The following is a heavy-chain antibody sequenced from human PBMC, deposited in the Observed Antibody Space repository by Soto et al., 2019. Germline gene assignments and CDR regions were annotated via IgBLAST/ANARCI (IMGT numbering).Heavy chain of an antibody. CDR2: IYPRGST. Sequence: QLQLQESGSGLVKPSQTLALTCAVSGCSISRGGYSWSWIRQPPGQGLEWIGYIYPRGSTYYNPYLKRRVTISVDRSKKQFSLKLSSVTAADTAVYYCATAGGLGAVASDYWGQGTLVTVSS. J-gene: IGHJ4*02. CDR3: ATAGGLGAVASDY. V-gene: IGHV4-30-2*01. CDR1: GCSISRGGYS. D-gene: IGHD6-19*01.